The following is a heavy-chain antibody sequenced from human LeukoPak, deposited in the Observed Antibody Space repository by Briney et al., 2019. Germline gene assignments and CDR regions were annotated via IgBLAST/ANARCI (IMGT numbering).Heavy chain of an antibody. CDR3: ARHVDGFNNIDAFDI. V-gene: IGHV4-59*08. D-gene: IGHD1-14*01. CDR1: GGSISTHW. Sequence: SETLSLTCSVSGGSISTHWRNWIRQPPGKGLEWIGYIYYGGSTNYNPSLKSRVTISVDTSKNQFSLKLRSVTAADTAVYHCARHVDGFNNIDAFDIWGQGTMVTVSS. J-gene: IGHJ3*02. CDR2: IYYGGST.